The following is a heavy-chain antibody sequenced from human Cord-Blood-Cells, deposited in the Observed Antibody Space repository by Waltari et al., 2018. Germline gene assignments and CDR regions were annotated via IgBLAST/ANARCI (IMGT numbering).Heavy chain of an antibody. J-gene: IGHJ4*02. V-gene: IGHV1-69-2*01. CDR3: ATAKDFWRGSYFGY. CDR1: GYTFTDYY. Sequence: EVQLVQSGAEVKKPGATVTISCKVSGYTFTDYYIHWLQQAPGKGLEWMGPIETEDCETRYAEKFQERVTRTADTVTDTAYRGLRGLRSEETAVYSCATAKDFWRGSYFGYWGQGTLVTVSS. CDR2: IETEDCET. D-gene: IGHD3-3*01.